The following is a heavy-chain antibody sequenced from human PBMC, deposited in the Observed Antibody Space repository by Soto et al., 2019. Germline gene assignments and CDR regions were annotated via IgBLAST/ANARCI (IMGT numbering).Heavy chain of an antibody. V-gene: IGHV3-21*01. CDR2: ISSSSSYI. CDR1: GFTFSSYS. D-gene: IGHD6-6*01. Sequence: GGSLRLSCAASGFTFSSYSMNWVRQAPGKGLEWVSSISSSSSYIYYADSVKGRFTISRDNAKNSLYLQMYSLRDEDTAVYYCARPEYSSSSYGMDVWGQGTTVTVSS. J-gene: IGHJ6*02. CDR3: ARPEYSSSSYGMDV.